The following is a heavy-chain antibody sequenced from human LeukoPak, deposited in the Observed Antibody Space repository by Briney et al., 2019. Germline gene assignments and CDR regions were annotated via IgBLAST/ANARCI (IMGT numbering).Heavy chain of an antibody. Sequence: PGGSLRLSCAASGFTFSSDNMNWVRQAPGKGLEWVSSISSSSSYIYYADSVKGRFTISRDNAKNSLYLQMNSLRAEDTAVYYCARARRSYASSIDYWGQGTLVTVSS. V-gene: IGHV3-21*01. CDR3: ARARRSYASSIDY. J-gene: IGHJ4*02. CDR1: GFTFSSDN. CDR2: ISSSSSYI. D-gene: IGHD1-26*01.